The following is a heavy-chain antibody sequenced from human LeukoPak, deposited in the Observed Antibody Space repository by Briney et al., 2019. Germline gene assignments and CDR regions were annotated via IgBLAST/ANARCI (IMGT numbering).Heavy chain of an antibody. CDR1: GFSLSTYW. J-gene: IGHJ5*01. CDR2: ISGSGDII. CDR3: VKGFDSSGVNQVFGS. D-gene: IGHD3-22*01. V-gene: IGHV3-23*01. Sequence: PGGSLRLSCAASGFSLSTYWMSWVRQAPGKGLEWVSAISGSGDIIYYTDSVKGRFTISRDNFKNTLYLQMSSLRVEDTAVYYCVKGFDSSGVNQVFGSWGQGTLVTVSS.